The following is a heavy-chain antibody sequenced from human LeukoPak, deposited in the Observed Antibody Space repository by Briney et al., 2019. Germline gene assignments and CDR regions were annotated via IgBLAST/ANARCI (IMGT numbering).Heavy chain of an antibody. J-gene: IGHJ2*01. CDR2: INPNSGGT. D-gene: IGHD2-15*01. V-gene: IGHV1-2*02. CDR1: GYTFTGYY. Sequence: ASVKVSCKASGYTFTGYYMHWVRQAPGQGLEWMGWINPNSGGTNYAQKSQGRVTMTRDTSISTAYMELSRLRSDDTAVYYCARSRQISGIVVVVAATKEPYWYFDLWGRGTLVTVSS. CDR3: ARSRQISGIVVVVAATKEPYWYFDL.